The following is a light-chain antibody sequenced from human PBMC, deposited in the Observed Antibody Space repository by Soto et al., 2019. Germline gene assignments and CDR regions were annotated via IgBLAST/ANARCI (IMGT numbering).Light chain of an antibody. V-gene: IGLV2-14*02. CDR2: EDN. CDR1: SSDVGSYNL. Sequence: QSALTQPASVSGSPGQSVTISCTGTSSDVGSYNLVSWYQQHPGKAPKLMIYEDNKRPSGVPDRFSGSKSGNTASLTISGLQAEDEADYYCSSYAPSSTVVFGGGTKLTVL. CDR3: SSYAPSSTVV. J-gene: IGLJ3*02.